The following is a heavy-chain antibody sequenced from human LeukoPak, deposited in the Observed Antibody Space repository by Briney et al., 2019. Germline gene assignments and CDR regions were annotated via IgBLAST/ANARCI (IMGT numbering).Heavy chain of an antibody. CDR3: VRLQYCSTTSCYYPFDP. CDR2: INHSGST. Sequence: SETLSLICTVSGGSLSSYYWSWIRQPPGKGLEWIGEINHSGSTNYNPSLKSRVTISVDTSKNQFFLKLSSVTAADTAVYYCVRLQYCSTTSCYYPFDPWGQGTLVTVSS. J-gene: IGHJ5*02. V-gene: IGHV4-34*01. CDR1: GGSLSSYY. D-gene: IGHD2-2*01.